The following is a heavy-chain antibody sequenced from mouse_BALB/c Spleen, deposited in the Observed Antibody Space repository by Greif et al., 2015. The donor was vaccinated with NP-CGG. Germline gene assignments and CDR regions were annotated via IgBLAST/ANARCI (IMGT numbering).Heavy chain of an antibody. CDR3: ARERSMITYYFDY. Sequence: VMLVESGPGLVAPSQSLSITCTVSGFSLTSYGVHWVRQPPGKGLEWLGVIWAGGSTNYNSALMSRLSISKDNSKSQVFLKMNSLQTDDAAMYYCARERSMITYYFDYWGQGTTLTVFS. CDR2: IWAGGST. J-gene: IGHJ2*01. CDR1: GFSLTSYG. D-gene: IGHD2-4*01. V-gene: IGHV2-9*02.